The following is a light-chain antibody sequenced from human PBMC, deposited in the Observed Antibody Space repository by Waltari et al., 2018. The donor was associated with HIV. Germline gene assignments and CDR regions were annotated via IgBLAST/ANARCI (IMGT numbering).Light chain of an antibody. V-gene: IGKV1-39*01. CDR1: QSIHSY. Sequence: DIQMTQSPSSLSASVGDRVTITCRASQSIHSYLNWYQQKPRKAPKLLIYGATSLQSGVPSRFSGSGSGTDFTLTISSLQPEDFATYYCQQSYSIPLTFGGGTKVGIK. CDR2: GAT. CDR3: QQSYSIPLT. J-gene: IGKJ4*01.